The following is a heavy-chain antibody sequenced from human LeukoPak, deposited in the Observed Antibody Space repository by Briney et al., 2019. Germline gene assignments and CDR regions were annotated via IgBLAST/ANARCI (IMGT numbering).Heavy chain of an antibody. V-gene: IGHV4-39*01. D-gene: IGHD3-3*01. CDR2: IYYIGST. Sequence: VKPSETLSLTRTVSGDSISSSSYYWGWIRQPPGKGLGWIGSIYYIGSTYYNPSLKSRVTISVDTSKNQFSLKLSSVTAADTAVYYCARNDFWSGYYLFDYWGPGTLVTVSS. J-gene: IGHJ4*02. CDR1: GDSISSSSYY. CDR3: ARNDFWSGYYLFDY.